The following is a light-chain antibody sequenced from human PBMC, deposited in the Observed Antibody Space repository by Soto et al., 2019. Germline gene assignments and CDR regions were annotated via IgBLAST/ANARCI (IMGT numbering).Light chain of an antibody. CDR2: DAS. J-gene: IGKJ1*01. CDR3: LLDYAYFWA. CDR1: QSIRSY. Sequence: DIQLTQSPSSLSASVGDKVTITCWASQSIRSYLNWVQQKPGKAPKLLIYDASSLQTGVPSRFSGSGSGTDFSLTISSLQPEDFATYYCLLDYAYFWAFGQGTKVDIK. V-gene: IGKV1-39*01.